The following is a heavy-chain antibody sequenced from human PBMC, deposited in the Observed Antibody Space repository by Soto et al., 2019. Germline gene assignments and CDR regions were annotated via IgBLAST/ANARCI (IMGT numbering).Heavy chain of an antibody. CDR3: ARHGPYGDFDY. CDR1: GFSIGSGPGY. V-gene: IGHV4-39*01. J-gene: IGHJ4*02. D-gene: IGHD4-17*01. CDR2: GHYSGTT. Sequence: SDTLSVTGTVSGFSIGSGPGYRGWIRQPPGKGLEWIASGHYSGTTYYNPSLKSRVTISVDTSKNQFSLKVNSVTAADSAVYYCARHGPYGDFDYWGQGTLVTVSS.